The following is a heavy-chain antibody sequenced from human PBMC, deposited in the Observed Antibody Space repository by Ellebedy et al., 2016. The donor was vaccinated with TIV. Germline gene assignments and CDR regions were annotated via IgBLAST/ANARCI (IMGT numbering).Heavy chain of an antibody. J-gene: IGHJ4*02. D-gene: IGHD4-17*01. V-gene: IGHV1-3*01. Sequence: AASVKVSCKASGYTFTTYSMHWVRQAPGQRLEWMGWINGGNGNTMYSQKFQGRVTIISDTFASTAYIELSSLRSEDTAVYYCATDAYDHGDYVRRWGQGTLVTVSS. CDR1: GYTFTTYS. CDR3: ATDAYDHGDYVRR. CDR2: INGGNGNT.